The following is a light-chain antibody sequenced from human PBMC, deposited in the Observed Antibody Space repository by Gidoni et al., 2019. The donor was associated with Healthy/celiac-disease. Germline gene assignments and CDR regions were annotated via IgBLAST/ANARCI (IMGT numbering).Light chain of an antibody. CDR3: QQSYSTRYS. CDR2: AAS. J-gene: IGKJ2*03. V-gene: IGKV1-39*01. CDR1: QSISSY. Sequence: DIQMTQSPSSLSASVADRVTITCRASQSISSYLNWYQQKPAKAPQLLIYAASSLQSGVPSMFIGSGSGTDFILTISSLQPEDFATDYCQQSYSTRYSFGQGTKLEIK.